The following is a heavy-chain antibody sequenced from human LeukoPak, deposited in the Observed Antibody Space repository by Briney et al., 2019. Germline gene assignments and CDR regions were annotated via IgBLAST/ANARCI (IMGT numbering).Heavy chain of an antibody. J-gene: IGHJ3*02. D-gene: IGHD6-19*01. CDR1: GGTFSSYA. Sequence: ASVKVSCKASGGTFSSYAISWVRQAPGQGLEWMGGIIPIFGTANYAQKFQGRVTITAGESTSTAYMELSSLRSEDTAVYYCARGSGWVGAHAFDIWGQGTMVTVSS. CDR2: IIPIFGTA. V-gene: IGHV1-69*13. CDR3: ARGSGWVGAHAFDI.